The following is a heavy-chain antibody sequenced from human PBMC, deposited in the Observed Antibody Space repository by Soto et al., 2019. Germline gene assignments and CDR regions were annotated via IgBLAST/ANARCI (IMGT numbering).Heavy chain of an antibody. V-gene: IGHV3-48*02. J-gene: IGHJ4*02. CDR2: ISSSSSTI. D-gene: IGHD2-15*01. CDR3: ATICSGGSCYPPNFDY. CDR1: GFTFSSYS. Sequence: GGSLRLSCAASGFTFSSYSMNWVRQAPGKGLEWVSYISSSSSTIYYADSVKGRFTISRDNAKNSLYLQMNSLRDEDTAVYYCATICSGGSCYPPNFDYWGQGTLVTVSS.